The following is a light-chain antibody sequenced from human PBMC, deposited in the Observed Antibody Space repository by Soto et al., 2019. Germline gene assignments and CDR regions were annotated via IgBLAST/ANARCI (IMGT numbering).Light chain of an antibody. CDR1: QSISSY. CDR2: DAS. J-gene: IGKJ4*01. V-gene: IGKV3-11*01. CDR3: QQRRNWPPV. Sequence: EIVLTQSPATLSLSPGERATLSCRASQSISSYLAWYQQKPGQAPRLLIYDASNRATCIPTRFSGSGSGTDFNLTINSLEPEDFAVYYCQQRRNWPPVFGGGTKLDIK.